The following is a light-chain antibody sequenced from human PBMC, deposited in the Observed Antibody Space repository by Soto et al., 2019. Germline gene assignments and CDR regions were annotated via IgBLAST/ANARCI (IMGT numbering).Light chain of an antibody. CDR1: QRISSN. V-gene: IGKV3D-15*01. J-gene: IGKJ2*01. Sequence: EIVMTQSPDTLSVSPGERATLSCRASQRISSNLACYQLKPGQAPRLLIYGASTRATGVPARFSGSGSETDFTLTISNLQSEDCAVYYCQHYNNRPPYTFGQGTKVEIK. CDR2: GAS. CDR3: QHYNNRPPYT.